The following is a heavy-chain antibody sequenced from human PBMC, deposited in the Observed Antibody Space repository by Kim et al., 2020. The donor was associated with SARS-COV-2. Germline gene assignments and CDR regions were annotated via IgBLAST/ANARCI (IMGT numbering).Heavy chain of an antibody. Sequence: NPARKTRVTISVDTSKNQFSMKLSAETAADTAVYYCARSRGIAAAGTFDYWGQGTLVTVSS. J-gene: IGHJ4*02. D-gene: IGHD6-13*01. V-gene: IGHV4-30-2*04. CDR3: ARSRGIAAAGTFDY.